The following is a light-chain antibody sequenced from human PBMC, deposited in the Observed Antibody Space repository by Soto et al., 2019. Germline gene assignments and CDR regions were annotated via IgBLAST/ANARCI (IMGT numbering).Light chain of an antibody. Sequence: QSVLTQPPSASGSPGQSVTISCTGSKSDIGIYDFVSWYQHHPGKAPRLIIYEVVQRPSGVPDRFSGSNSGNTASLTVSGLQAADEADYFCKSYAGSNTYVFGTGTKLTVL. CDR1: KSDIGIYDF. V-gene: IGLV2-8*01. CDR2: EVV. CDR3: KSYAGSNTYV. J-gene: IGLJ1*01.